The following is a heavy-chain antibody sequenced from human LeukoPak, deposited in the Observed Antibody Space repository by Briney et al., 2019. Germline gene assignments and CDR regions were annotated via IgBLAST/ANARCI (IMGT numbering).Heavy chain of an antibody. CDR2: ISWNSGSI. D-gene: IGHD3-22*01. CDR3: AKVARYYYDSSSGVAFDI. Sequence: GRSLRLSCAASGFTFDDYAMHWVRQAPGKGLEWVSGISWNSGSIGYADSVKGRFTISRDNAKNSLYLQMNSLRAEDTALYYCAKVARYYYDSSSGVAFDIWGQGTMVTVTS. CDR1: GFTFDDYA. J-gene: IGHJ3*02. V-gene: IGHV3-9*01.